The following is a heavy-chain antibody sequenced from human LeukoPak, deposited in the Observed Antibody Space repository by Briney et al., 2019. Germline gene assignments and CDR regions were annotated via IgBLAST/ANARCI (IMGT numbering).Heavy chain of an antibody. CDR1: GYIFTSYG. CDR3: ARARWIQLWVDH. J-gene: IGHJ4*02. V-gene: IGHV1-18*01. CDR2: ISAYNGNT. Sequence: ASVKVSCKGSGYIFTSYGISWVRQAPGQGLEWMGWISAYNGNTDYAQTFQGRVTMTTDTSTSTAYMELRSLTSDDTAVYYCARARWIQLWVDHWGQGTLVTVSS. D-gene: IGHD5-18*01.